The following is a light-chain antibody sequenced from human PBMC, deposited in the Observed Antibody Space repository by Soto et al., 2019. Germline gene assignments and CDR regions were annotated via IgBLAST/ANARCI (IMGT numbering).Light chain of an antibody. CDR2: EVT. V-gene: IGLV2-14*01. J-gene: IGLJ1*01. Sequence: QSALTQPASVSVSPGQSIIISCTGTSSDVGAYNYVSCYQQHPAKAPKVMIYEVTNRPSGVSNRFSGSKSGTTASLTISGLQAEDEADYFCSSYTRSDIFGFGTGTKVTVL. CDR3: SSYTRSDIFG. CDR1: SSDVGAYNY.